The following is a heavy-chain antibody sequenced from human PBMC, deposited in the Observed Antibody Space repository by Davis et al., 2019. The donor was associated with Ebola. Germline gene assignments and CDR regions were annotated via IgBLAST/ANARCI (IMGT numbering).Heavy chain of an antibody. D-gene: IGHD1-26*01. CDR1: GFTFSSSA. Sequence: GESLKISCAASGFTFSSSAMSWGRQAPGKGLEWVSSIGNSGGSIYYAGSVKGRFTISRDNSKNTLYLQMNSLRAEDTAVYYCAKAGHCGNYCSFDSWGQGTLVTVSS. J-gene: IGHJ4*02. CDR2: IGNSGGSI. V-gene: IGHV3-23*01. CDR3: AKAGHCGNYCSFDS.